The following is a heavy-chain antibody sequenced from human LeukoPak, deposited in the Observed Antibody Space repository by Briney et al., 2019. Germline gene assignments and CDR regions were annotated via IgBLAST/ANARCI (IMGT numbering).Heavy chain of an antibody. D-gene: IGHD3-10*01. CDR3: ARDFGPSRRAVDI. J-gene: IGHJ3*02. CDR1: GFTFSNYW. CDR2: VSSDGTST. Sequence: GGSLRLSCAGSGFTFSNYWIHWVRQAPGKGLVWVSRVSSDGTSTFYADSVKDRFTISRDNAKNTLYLQMNSLRAEDTAVYYCARDFGPSRRAVDIWGQGALVTVSS. V-gene: IGHV3-74*01.